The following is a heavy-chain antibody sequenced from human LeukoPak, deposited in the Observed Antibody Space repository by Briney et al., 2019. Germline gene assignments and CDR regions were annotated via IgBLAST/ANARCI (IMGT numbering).Heavy chain of an antibody. Sequence: SETLSLTCTVSGASISSYFWTWIRQSPGKGLEWIGYISNIGSTNYNPSLKSRVTISGDTSKNQFSLKLSSVTAADTAVYYCTRDRSALDTWGQGTMVTVSS. J-gene: IGHJ3*02. CDR1: GASISSYF. V-gene: IGHV4-59*01. CDR2: ISNIGST. CDR3: TRDRSALDT.